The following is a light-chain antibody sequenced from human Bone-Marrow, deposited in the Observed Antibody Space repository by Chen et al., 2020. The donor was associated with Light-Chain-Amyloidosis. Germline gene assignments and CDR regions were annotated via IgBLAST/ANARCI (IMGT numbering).Light chain of an antibody. CDR1: QTISSNY. CDR3: QQYGTSPLT. CDR2: GSS. V-gene: IGKV3-20*01. J-gene: IGKJ4*01. Sequence: EIVLTQSPGTLSLSPEEGANLSCRASQTISSNYLTWYQQKFGQTPRLLIYGSSSRAPGIPDRFTGSGSGTDFTLTINRLEPEDFAMYYCQQYGTSPLTFGGGTKVEIK.